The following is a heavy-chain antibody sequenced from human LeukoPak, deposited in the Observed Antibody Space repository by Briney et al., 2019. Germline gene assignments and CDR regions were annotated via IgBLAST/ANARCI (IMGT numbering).Heavy chain of an antibody. CDR2: IYHSGST. Sequence: SETLSLTCTVSTYSITSGYFWGWIRQPPGKGLEWIGRIYHSGSTHYNPSLKSRVTISVDTSKSQFSLRLSSVTAADTAVYYCARGYCSSTSCYASYDAFDIWGQGTMVTVSS. J-gene: IGHJ3*02. V-gene: IGHV4-38-2*02. CDR1: TYSITSGYF. D-gene: IGHD2-2*01. CDR3: ARGYCSSTSCYASYDAFDI.